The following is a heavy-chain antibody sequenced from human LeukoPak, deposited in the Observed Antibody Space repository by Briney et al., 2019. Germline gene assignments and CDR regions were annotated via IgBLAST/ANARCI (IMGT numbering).Heavy chain of an antibody. CDR1: GFTFSSYG. V-gene: IGHV3-30*18. J-gene: IGHJ4*02. CDR3: AKPFDY. Sequence: PGGSLRLSCAASGFTFSSYGMHWVRQAPGKGLEWVAVISYDGSNKYYADSVKGRFTISRDNSKNTLYLQMNSLRAEDTAVYCCAKPFDYWGQGTLVTVSS. CDR2: ISYDGSNK.